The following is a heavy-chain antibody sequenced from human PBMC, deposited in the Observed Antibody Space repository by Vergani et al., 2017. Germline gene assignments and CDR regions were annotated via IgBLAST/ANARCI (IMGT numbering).Heavy chain of an antibody. Sequence: QVQLVESGGGVVQPGRSLRLSCAASGFTFSSYGMHWVRQAPGKGLEWVAVIWYDGSNKYYADSVKGRFTISRDNSKNTLYLQMNSLRAEDTAVYYCARASVMTTVVDGAFDIWGQGTMVTVSS. CDR2: IWYDGSNK. D-gene: IGHD4-23*01. CDR1: GFTFSSYG. J-gene: IGHJ3*02. CDR3: ARASVMTTVVDGAFDI. V-gene: IGHV3-30*19.